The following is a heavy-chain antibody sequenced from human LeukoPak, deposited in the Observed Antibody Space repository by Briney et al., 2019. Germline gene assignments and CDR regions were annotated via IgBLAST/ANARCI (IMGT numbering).Heavy chain of an antibody. CDR1: GFTFSNYW. CDR3: ARDGGRNFDH. J-gene: IGHJ4*02. Sequence: GGSLRLSCAASGFTFSNYWMGWVRQAPGKGLEWVANINADGSAKYYVDSVQGRFTISRDNAKNSLFLQMDGLRVEDTAVYYCARDGGRNFDHWGQGALVTVSS. V-gene: IGHV3-7*01. CDR2: INADGSAK.